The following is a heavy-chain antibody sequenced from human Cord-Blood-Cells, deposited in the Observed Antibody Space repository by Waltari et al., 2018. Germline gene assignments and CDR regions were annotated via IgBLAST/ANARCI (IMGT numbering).Heavy chain of an antibody. V-gene: IGHV4-4*07. CDR3: ARGSRLSAAAFYYFDY. Sequence: QVQLQESGPGLVKPSETLSLTCPVSGGSISSYYWSWIRQPAGKGLEWIGRIYTSGSTNYNPSLKSRVTMSVDTSKNQFSLKLSSVTAADTAVYYCARGSRLSAAAFYYFDYWGQGTLVTVSS. CDR1: GGSISSYY. CDR2: IYTSGST. D-gene: IGHD2-2*01. J-gene: IGHJ4*02.